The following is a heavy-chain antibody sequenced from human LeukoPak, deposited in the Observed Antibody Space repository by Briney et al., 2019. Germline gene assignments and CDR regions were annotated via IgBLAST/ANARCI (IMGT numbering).Heavy chain of an antibody. D-gene: IGHD1-26*01. V-gene: IGHV4-4*07. Sequence: SETLSLTCTVSGGSLSSYYWSWIRQPAGKGLEWIGRIYTSGSTNYNPSLKSRVTMSVDTSKNQFSLKLSSVTAADTAVYYCASVGASTAEYFQHWGQGTLVTVSS. CDR1: GGSLSSYY. CDR2: IYTSGST. CDR3: ASVGASTAEYFQH. J-gene: IGHJ1*01.